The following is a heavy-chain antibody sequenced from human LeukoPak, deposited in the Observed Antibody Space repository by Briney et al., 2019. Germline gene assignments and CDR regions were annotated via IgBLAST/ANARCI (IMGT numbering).Heavy chain of an antibody. J-gene: IGHJ6*03. CDR2: INPNSGGT. CDR3: ARGLWVRGAHNRAYYYYYMDV. V-gene: IGHV1-2*06. Sequence: ASVKVSCKASGYTFTGYYMHWVRQAPGQGLEWMGRINPNSGGTNYAQKFQGRVTVTRDTSISTAYMELSRLRSDDTAVYYCARGLWVRGAHNRAYYYYYMDVWGKGTTVTVSS. CDR1: GYTFTGYY. D-gene: IGHD3-10*01.